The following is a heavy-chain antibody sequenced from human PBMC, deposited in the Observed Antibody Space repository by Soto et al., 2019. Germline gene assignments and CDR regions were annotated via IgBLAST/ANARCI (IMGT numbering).Heavy chain of an antibody. CDR3: ARAPRDSSSCYFDY. CDR1: GGSISSGGYS. J-gene: IGHJ4*02. D-gene: IGHD6-13*01. Sequence: QLQLQESGSGLVKPSQTLSLTCAVSGGSISSGGYSWSWIRQPPGKGLEWIGYIYHSGSTYYNPSLKSRVTISVDRSKNQFSLKLSSVTAADTAVYYCARAPRDSSSCYFDYWGQGTLVTVSS. CDR2: IYHSGST. V-gene: IGHV4-30-2*01.